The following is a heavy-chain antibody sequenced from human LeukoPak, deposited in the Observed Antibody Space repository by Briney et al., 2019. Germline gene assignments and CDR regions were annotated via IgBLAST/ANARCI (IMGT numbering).Heavy chain of an antibody. CDR1: GFTFSRYA. Sequence: GGSLRLSCAASGFTFSRYAMHWVRQAPGKGLEWVAVISYDGSNKYYADSVKGRFTISRDNSKNTLYLQMNSLRAEGTAVYYCARRYSYFDLWGRGTLVTVSS. CDR2: ISYDGSNK. CDR3: ARRYSYFDL. J-gene: IGHJ2*01. V-gene: IGHV3-30-3*01.